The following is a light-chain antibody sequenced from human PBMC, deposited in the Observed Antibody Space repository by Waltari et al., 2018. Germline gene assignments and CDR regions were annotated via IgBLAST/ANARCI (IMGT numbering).Light chain of an antibody. CDR1: QSISSW. CDR2: MAA. J-gene: IGKJ2*01. CDR3: QQYSSFSYT. Sequence: DIQMTQSPSTLSASVGDRVTITCRASQSISSWLAWYQRKPGKAPKVLIYMAADLEGGVASRFSGSGSGTEFTLTISSLQPDDVATYYCQQYSSFSYTFGQGTKLEIK. V-gene: IGKV1-5*03.